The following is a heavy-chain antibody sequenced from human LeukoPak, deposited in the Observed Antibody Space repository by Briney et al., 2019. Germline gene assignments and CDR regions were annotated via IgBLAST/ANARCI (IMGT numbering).Heavy chain of an antibody. V-gene: IGHV3-48*03. CDR3: ASGHHSSGWTFDY. J-gene: IGHJ4*02. D-gene: IGHD6-19*01. CDR2: ISSSGSTI. Sequence: GGSLRLSCAASGFTFSSYEMNWVRQAPGKGLEWVSYISSSGSTIYYADSVKGRFTISRDNAKNSLYLQMNSLRAEDTAVYYCASGHHSSGWTFDYWGQGTLVTVSS. CDR1: GFTFSSYE.